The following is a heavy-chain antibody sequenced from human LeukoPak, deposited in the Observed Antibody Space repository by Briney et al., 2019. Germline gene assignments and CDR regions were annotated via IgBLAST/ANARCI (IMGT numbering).Heavy chain of an antibody. D-gene: IGHD2-21*02. CDR3: ARSPSFQPLLVDF. CDR1: GYTFNSYA. V-gene: IGHV7-4-1*02. J-gene: IGHJ4*02. CDR2: INTNTGKP. Sequence: VSVKVSCKPSGYTFNSYALNWVRQVPGQGLEWMGWINTNTGKPGYAQGFAGRFVFSLDTSVGTTYLQINSLKAEDTAVYYCARSPSFQPLLVDFWGQGSLVTVSS.